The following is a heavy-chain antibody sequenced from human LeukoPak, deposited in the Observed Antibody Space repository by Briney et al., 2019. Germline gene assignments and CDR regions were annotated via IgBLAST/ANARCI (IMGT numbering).Heavy chain of an antibody. D-gene: IGHD4-17*01. CDR3: AKDYGDYFEYRNWFDP. CDR2: ITGSGGST. Sequence: AGGSLRLSCAASGFTFSSYAMSWVRQAPGKGLEWVSTITGSGGSTYYADSVKGRFTISRDNSKNTLYLQMNSLRAEDTAVYYCAKDYGDYFEYRNWFDPWGQGTLVTVSS. J-gene: IGHJ5*02. CDR1: GFTFSSYA. V-gene: IGHV3-23*01.